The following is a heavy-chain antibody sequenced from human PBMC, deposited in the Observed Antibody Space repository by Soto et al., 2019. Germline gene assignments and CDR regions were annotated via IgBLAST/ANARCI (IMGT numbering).Heavy chain of an antibody. D-gene: IGHD5-12*01. CDR2: IYYSGST. Sequence: SETLSLTCTVCGGSISSYYWSWIRQPPGKGLEWIGYIYYSGSTNYNPSLKSRVTISVDTSKSQFSLKLSSVTAADTAVYYCARVGGRDGYNWAAYWGQGTLVTVSS. CDR3: ARVGGRDGYNWAAY. CDR1: GGSISSYY. J-gene: IGHJ4*02. V-gene: IGHV4-59*01.